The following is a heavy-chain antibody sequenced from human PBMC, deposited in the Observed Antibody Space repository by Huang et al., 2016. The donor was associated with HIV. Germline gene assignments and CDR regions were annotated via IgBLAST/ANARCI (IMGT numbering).Heavy chain of an antibody. CDR3: ARALLLFGLGSPLDF. D-gene: IGHD3-10*01. CDR2: INPSGDST. Sequence: QVQLVQSGAEVKKPGASVKISCKASGYTFTTYHMHWVRQAPGQGLEGMGMINPSGDSTRYAQTFQGRVTMTSDTSTSTVYMELSSLTPEDTAVYYCARALLLFGLGSPLDFWGQGALVTVSS. CDR1: GYTFTTYH. J-gene: IGHJ4*02. V-gene: IGHV1-46*01.